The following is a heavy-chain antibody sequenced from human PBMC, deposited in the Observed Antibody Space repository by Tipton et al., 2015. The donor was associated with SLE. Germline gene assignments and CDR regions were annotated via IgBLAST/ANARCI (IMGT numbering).Heavy chain of an antibody. Sequence: TLSLTCTVSGGSVTGSHYYWGWIRQPPGKGLEWIGEINHSGSTNYNPSLKSRVTISVDTSKNQFSLKLSSVTAADTAVYYCAKSLGSMVVAWYFDSWGQVTLVTVSS. CDR1: GGSVTGSHYY. CDR3: AKSLGSMVVAWYFDS. CDR2: INHSGST. D-gene: IGHD2-15*01. V-gene: IGHV4-39*07. J-gene: IGHJ4*02.